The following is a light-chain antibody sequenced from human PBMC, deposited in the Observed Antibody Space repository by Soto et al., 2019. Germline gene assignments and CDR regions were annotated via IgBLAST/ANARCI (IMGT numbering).Light chain of an antibody. CDR2: GAS. CDR3: QQFRT. CDR1: QSVSSGY. J-gene: IGKJ3*01. Sequence: VLTQSPDTLSLSPGERATLSCRASQSVSSGYLAWYQQKPGQAPRLLISGASSRATGIPDRFSGSGSGTEFTLNIRSLEPEDFAVYYCQQFRTFGPGTRVDV. V-gene: IGKV3-20*01.